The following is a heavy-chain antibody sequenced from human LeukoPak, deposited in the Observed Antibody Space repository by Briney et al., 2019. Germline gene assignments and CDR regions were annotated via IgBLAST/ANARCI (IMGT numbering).Heavy chain of an antibody. CDR1: GFTFSSYG. Sequence: GGSLRLSCAASGFTFSSYGMHWVRQAPGKGLEWVAVISYDGSNKYYADSVKGRFTISRDNSKNTLYLQMNGLRAEDTAVYYCASDSSWSFDNWGQGTVVTVSS. J-gene: IGHJ4*02. CDR2: ISYDGSNK. D-gene: IGHD2-8*02. V-gene: IGHV3-30*03. CDR3: ASDSSWSFDN.